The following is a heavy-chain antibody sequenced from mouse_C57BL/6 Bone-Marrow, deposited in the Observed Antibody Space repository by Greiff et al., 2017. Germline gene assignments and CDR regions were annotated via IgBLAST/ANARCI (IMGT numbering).Heavy chain of an antibody. Sequence: DVKLVESGGGLVQPKGSLKLSCAASGFSFNTYAMNWVRQAPGKGLEWVARIRSKSNNYATYYADSVKDRFTISRDDSESMLYLQMNNLKTEDTAMYYCVRQLRLGVAYWGQGTLVTVSA. CDR3: VRQLRLGVAY. CDR1: GFSFNTYA. D-gene: IGHD3-2*02. CDR2: IRSKSNNYAT. J-gene: IGHJ3*01. V-gene: IGHV10-1*01.